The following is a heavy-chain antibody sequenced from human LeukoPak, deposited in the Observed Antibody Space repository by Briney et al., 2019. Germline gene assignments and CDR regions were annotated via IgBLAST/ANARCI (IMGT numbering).Heavy chain of an antibody. CDR1: GFTVSGAA. CDR3: TRQRQDYYYYYMDV. J-gene: IGHJ6*03. V-gene: IGHV3-73*01. CDR2: IRSKANSYAT. Sequence: TGGSLRLSCAASGFTVSGAAMHWVRQASGKGLEWVGRIRSKANSYATAYAASVKGRFTISRDDSKNTAYLQMNSLKTEDTSVYYCTRQRQDYYYYYMDVWGKGTTVTVSS.